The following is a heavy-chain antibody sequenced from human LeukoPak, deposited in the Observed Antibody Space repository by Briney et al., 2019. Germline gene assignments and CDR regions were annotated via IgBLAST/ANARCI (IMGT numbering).Heavy chain of an antibody. Sequence: GESLRLSCAASGFTVSSNYMSWVRQAPGKGLEWVSVIYSGGSTYYADSVKDRFATSRDNSKNTLYLQMNSLRAEDTAVYYCARGGDDYFGSFDFWGQGTLVTVSS. CDR1: GFTVSSNY. J-gene: IGHJ4*02. CDR2: IYSGGST. CDR3: ARGGDDYFGSFDF. D-gene: IGHD5-12*01. V-gene: IGHV3-53*01.